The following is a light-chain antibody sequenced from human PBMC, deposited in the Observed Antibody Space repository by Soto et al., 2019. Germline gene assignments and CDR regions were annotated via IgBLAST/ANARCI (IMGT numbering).Light chain of an antibody. V-gene: IGKV3D-20*02. CDR3: QQRSNLPLT. CDR2: DAS. Sequence: EVVLTQSPGTLSLSRGERATLSCRASERIYSAYLGWYQQKPGQAPRLLIYDASNRATGIPARFSGSGSGTDFTLTISSLEPEDFAVYYCQQRSNLPLTFCQGRRLEIK. J-gene: IGKJ5*01. CDR1: ERIYSAY.